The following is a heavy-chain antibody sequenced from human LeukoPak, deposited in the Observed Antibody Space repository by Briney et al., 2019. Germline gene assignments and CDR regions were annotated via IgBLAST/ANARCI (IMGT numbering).Heavy chain of an antibody. Sequence: GGSLRLSCAASGFTFSSYAINWVRQAPGKGLEWVSSISTMSNYIFYGDSVKGRFTISRDNAKNSVYLQMNSLRPEDTAVYYCSRDRLGGLDLWGQGTLVTVSS. CDR1: GFTFSSYA. V-gene: IGHV3-21*01. J-gene: IGHJ5*02. CDR2: ISTMSNYI. CDR3: SRDRLGGLDL. D-gene: IGHD5-12*01.